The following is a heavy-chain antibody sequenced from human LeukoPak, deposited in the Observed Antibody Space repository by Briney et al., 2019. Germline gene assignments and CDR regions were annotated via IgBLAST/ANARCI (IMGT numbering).Heavy chain of an antibody. CDR3: VRDTDDYYWALDF. CDR2: TYYRSRWGN. D-gene: IGHD3-10*01. V-gene: IGHV6-1*01. CDR1: GDSVSNNIAT. J-gene: IGHJ4*02. Sequence: SQTLSLTCTISGDSVSNNIATWNWVRQSPSRGLEWLGRTYYRSRWGNGYAISEKSRITINPDTSRNQFSLQFNSVTPEDTAVYYCVRDTDDYYWALDFWGQGTPVTVSS.